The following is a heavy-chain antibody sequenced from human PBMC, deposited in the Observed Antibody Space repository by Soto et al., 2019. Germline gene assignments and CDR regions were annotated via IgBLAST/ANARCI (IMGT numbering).Heavy chain of an antibody. CDR2: IYYSGST. D-gene: IGHD7-27*01. CDR3: AELGIDY. CDR1: GGSISSSSYY. Sequence: SETLSLTCTVSGGSISSSSYYCGWIRQPPGKGLEWIGSIYYSGSTYYNPSLKSRVTISVDTSKNQFSLKLSSVTAADTAVYYCAELGIDYWGQGTLVTVSS. V-gene: IGHV4-39*07. J-gene: IGHJ4*02.